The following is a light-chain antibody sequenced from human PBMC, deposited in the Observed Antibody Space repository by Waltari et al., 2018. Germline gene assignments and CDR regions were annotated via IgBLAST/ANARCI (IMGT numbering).Light chain of an antibody. CDR2: DSS. CDR1: QSVGTF. CDR3: QHRSKWPPLT. V-gene: IGKV3-11*01. J-gene: IGKJ4*01. Sequence: EIVLTQSPATLSLSPGERATLSCRASQSVGTFLAWYQLKPGQPPRLLIYDSSSRATGIPPRFSGSGSGTDFTLTISSLEPEDFAVYYCQHRSKWPPLTFGGGTKVGIK.